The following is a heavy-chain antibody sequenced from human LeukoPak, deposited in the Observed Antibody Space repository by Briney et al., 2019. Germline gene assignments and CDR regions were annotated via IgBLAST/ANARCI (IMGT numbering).Heavy chain of an antibody. D-gene: IGHD3-22*01. CDR1: GGSSTNYF. J-gene: IGHJ4*02. CDR2: INRSAST. V-gene: IGHV4-34*01. Sequence: SETLSLTCVLYGGSSTNYFWSWIRQPPGKGLEWIGEINRSASTNYNPSLKSRVTISVDTSKNQFSLKLSSVTAADTAVYYCARGGHYYDSSGYDFDYWGQGTLVTVSS. CDR3: ARGGHYYDSSGYDFDY.